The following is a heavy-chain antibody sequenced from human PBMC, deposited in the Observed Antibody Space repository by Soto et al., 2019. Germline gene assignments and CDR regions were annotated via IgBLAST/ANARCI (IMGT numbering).Heavy chain of an antibody. CDR2: IIPIFGTA. J-gene: IGHJ6*02. CDR3: ARDLIVVVPAAREGDYYYGMDV. D-gene: IGHD2-2*01. V-gene: IGHV1-69*01. CDR1: GGTFSSYA. Sequence: QVQLVQSGAEVKKPGSSVKVSCKASGGTFSSYAISWVRQAPGQGLEWMGGIIPIFGTANYAQKCQGRVTITADESTSTAYMELSRMRSEDTAVYYCARDLIVVVPAAREGDYYYGMDVWGQGTTVTVCS.